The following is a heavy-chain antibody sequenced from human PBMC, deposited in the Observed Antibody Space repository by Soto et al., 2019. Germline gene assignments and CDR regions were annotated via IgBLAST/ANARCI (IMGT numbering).Heavy chain of an antibody. V-gene: IGHV4-39*01. CDR1: GGSISSSSYY. CDR3: ARQAAGSIYYYYYYGMDV. D-gene: IGHD6-13*01. J-gene: IGHJ6*02. Sequence: PSLTCTVSGGSISSSSYYWGWIRQPPGKGLEWIGSIYYSGSTYYNPSLKSRVTISVDTSKNQFSLKLSSVTAADTAVYYCARQAAGSIYYYYYYGMDVWGQGTTVTVSS. CDR2: IYYSGST.